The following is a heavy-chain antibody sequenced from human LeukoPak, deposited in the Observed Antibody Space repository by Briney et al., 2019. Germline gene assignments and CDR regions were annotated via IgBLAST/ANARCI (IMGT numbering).Heavy chain of an antibody. CDR2: IYHSGST. V-gene: IGHV4-30-2*01. CDR3: ARLGGGSGSYYKHLDY. J-gene: IGHJ4*02. CDR1: GGSISSGHSS. Sequence: SETLSLTCAVSGGSISSGHSSWNWFRQPPGKGLEWIGYIYHSGSTYYNPSLKSRVAISVDKSKNQFSLKLSSVTAADTAVYYCARLGGGSGSYYKHLDYWGQGTLVTVSS. D-gene: IGHD3-10*01.